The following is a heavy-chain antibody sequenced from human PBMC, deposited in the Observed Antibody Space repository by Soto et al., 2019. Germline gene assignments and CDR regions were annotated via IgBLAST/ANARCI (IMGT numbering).Heavy chain of an antibody. J-gene: IGHJ6*02. Sequence: GGSLRLSCAASGFTFSSYAMNWVRQAPGKGLEWVSAISGSGGSTYYADSVQGRFTISRDNSKNTLYLQMNSLRAEDTAVYYCARGGVVVVGAPGYYYGMDVWGQGTTVTVSS. CDR3: ARGGVVVVGAPGYYYGMDV. CDR2: ISGSGGST. CDR1: GFTFSSYA. D-gene: IGHD2-15*01. V-gene: IGHV3-23*01.